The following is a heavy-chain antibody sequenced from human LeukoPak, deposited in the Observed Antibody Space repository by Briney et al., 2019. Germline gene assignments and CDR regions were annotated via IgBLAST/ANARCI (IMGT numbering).Heavy chain of an antibody. CDR3: ARQALPGSTFFDY. D-gene: IGHD5/OR15-5a*01. CDR2: IYYSGSI. J-gene: IGHJ4*02. V-gene: IGHV4-39*01. CDR1: GGSISSSSYY. Sequence: SETLSLTCTVSGGSISSSSYYWGWIRQPPGKGLEWIGRIYYSGSIYSNPPLKSRVTISVDTSKSQFSLKLSSVSAADTAMYYCARQALPGSTFFDYWGQGTLVTVSS.